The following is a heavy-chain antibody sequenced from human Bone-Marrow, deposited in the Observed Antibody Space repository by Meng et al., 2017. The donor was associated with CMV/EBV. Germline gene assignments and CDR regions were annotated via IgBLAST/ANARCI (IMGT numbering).Heavy chain of an antibody. Sequence: ASVQVSCKASGYTFTSYDINWVRQATGQGLEWMGWMNPSSGNTGYAEKVQGRVTMTRNTSISTAYMELSSLIYKDTAVYYCARAWTRIVGVNYYYYGMDVWGQGTTVTVSS. CDR1: GYTFTSYD. CDR3: ARAWTRIVGVNYYYYGMDV. CDR2: MNPSSGNT. V-gene: IGHV1-8*01. D-gene: IGHD3-22*01. J-gene: IGHJ6*02.